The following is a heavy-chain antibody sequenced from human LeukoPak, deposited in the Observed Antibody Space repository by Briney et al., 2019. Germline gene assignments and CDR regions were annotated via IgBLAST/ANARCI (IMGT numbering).Heavy chain of an antibody. Sequence: PGGSLRLSCAASGFTVSSNYMSWVRQAPGKGLEWVSVIYSGGWTNYADSVKGRFTISRDNSKNTLYLQMNSLRAEDTAVYYCARDLDYGDLVDYWGQGTLVTVSS. CDR2: IYSGGWT. D-gene: IGHD4-17*01. J-gene: IGHJ4*02. V-gene: IGHV3-66*01. CDR1: GFTVSSNY. CDR3: ARDLDYGDLVDY.